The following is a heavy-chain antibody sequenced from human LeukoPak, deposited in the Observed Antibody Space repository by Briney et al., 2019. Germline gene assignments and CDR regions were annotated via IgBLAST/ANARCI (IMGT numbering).Heavy chain of an antibody. CDR2: ISSSSSTI. CDR3: AREIRGYYYYYYYMDV. V-gene: IGHV3-48*01. D-gene: IGHD3-16*01. J-gene: IGHJ6*03. Sequence: GGSLRLSCAASGFTFSSYSMNWVRQAPGKGLEWVSYISSSSSTIYYADSVKGRFTISRDNAKNSLYLQMNSLRAEDTAVYYCAREIRGYYYYYYYMDVWGKGTTVTVSS. CDR1: GFTFSSYS.